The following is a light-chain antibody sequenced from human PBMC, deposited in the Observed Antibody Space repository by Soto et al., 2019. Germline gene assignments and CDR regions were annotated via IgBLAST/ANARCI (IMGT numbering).Light chain of an antibody. Sequence: SALTQPPSVSGAPGQRVTISCTGSSSNIGSTYDVQWYQQLPGTAPKLLIHGNTDRPSGVPDRFSGSKSGTSASLAITGLQADDEADYYCQSYDDSLSVHYVFGTGTKFTVL. J-gene: IGLJ1*01. CDR1: SSNIGSTYD. CDR2: GNT. V-gene: IGLV1-40*01. CDR3: QSYDDSLSVHYV.